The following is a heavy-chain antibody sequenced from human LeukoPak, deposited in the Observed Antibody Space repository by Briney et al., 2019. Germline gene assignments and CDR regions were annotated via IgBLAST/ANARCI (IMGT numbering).Heavy chain of an antibody. J-gene: IGHJ6*02. D-gene: IGHD3-10*01. V-gene: IGHV4-4*07. CDR1: GVSITTYY. CDR2: IYTSGST. CDR3: ARCFGFGEYSIYYYYGMDV. Sequence: KTSETLSLTCTVSGVSITTYYWSWIRQPAGKGLEWIGRIYTSGSTNYNPSLKSRVTMSVDTSKNQFSLKLSSVTAADTAVYYCARCFGFGEYSIYYYYGMDVWGQGTTVTVSS.